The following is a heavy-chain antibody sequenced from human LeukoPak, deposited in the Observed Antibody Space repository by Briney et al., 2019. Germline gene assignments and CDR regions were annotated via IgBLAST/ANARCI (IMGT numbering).Heavy chain of an antibody. CDR3: ARATMMGSGWYPDWFDP. Sequence: PGGSLRLSCAASGFTVSSNYMSWVRQAPGKGLEWVSVIYSGGSTYYADSVKGRFTISRDNSKNTLYLQMNSLRAEDTAVYYCARATMMGSGWYPDWFDPWGQGTLVTVSS. D-gene: IGHD6-19*01. J-gene: IGHJ5*02. CDR1: GFTVSSNY. CDR2: IYSGGST. V-gene: IGHV3-53*01.